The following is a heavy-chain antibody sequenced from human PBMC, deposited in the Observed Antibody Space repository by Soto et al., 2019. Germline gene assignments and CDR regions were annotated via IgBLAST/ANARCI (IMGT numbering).Heavy chain of an antibody. CDR3: AKDTYLDYSDSSGYYPWYYYGLDV. CDR1: GFTFSSYA. V-gene: IGHV3-23*01. D-gene: IGHD3-22*01. Sequence: EVQLLESGGGLVQPGGSLRLSCAASGFTFSSYAMSWVRQAPGKGLEWVSAISGSGDSTYYADSVKGRFAISRDNSKNTLYLQMNSLRAEHTVVYYCAKDTYLDYSDSSGYYPWYYYGLDVWGQGTTVTVSS. CDR2: ISGSGDST. J-gene: IGHJ6*02.